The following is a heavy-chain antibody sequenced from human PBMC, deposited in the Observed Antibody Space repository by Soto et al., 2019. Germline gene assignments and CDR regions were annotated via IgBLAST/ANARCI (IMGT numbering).Heavy chain of an antibody. CDR3: ARDALALFDS. CDR2: ISSSGST. V-gene: IGHV4-61*03. J-gene: IGHJ4*02. D-gene: IGHD5-12*01. CDR1: DGSVNSGNYY. Sequence: SETLSLTCSVSDGSVNSGNYYWTWIRQPPGRGLEWIGYISSSGSTLYNPSLKSRLIISVDTSRNHFSMHLSSMTAADTAVYYCARDALALFDSWGQGTLVTVSS.